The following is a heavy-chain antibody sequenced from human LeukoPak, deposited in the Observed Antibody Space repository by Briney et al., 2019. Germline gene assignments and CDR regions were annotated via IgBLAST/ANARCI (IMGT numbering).Heavy chain of an antibody. Sequence: SGGSLRLSCAASGFTFSDYYMSWIRQAPGKGLEWVSYISSSSSYTNYADSVKGRFTISRDNVKNSLYLQMNSLRAEDTAVYYCARYYYGSGSYNALYYFDYWGQGTLVTVSS. D-gene: IGHD3-10*01. CDR2: ISSSSSYT. J-gene: IGHJ4*02. CDR3: ARYYYGSGSYNALYYFDY. V-gene: IGHV3-11*06. CDR1: GFTFSDYY.